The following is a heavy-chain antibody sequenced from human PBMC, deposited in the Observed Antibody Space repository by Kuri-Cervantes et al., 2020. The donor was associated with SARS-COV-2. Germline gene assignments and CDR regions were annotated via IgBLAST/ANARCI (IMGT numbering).Heavy chain of an antibody. CDR3: ATELTYSSGWYGVWDY. CDR1: GFTFSTSD. D-gene: IGHD6-19*01. Sequence: GGSLRLSCAASGFTFSTSDMNWVRQAPGKGLEWVSGVSWNGSRTHYADSVNGRFIISRDNSRNFLYQQMNSLRAEDTAVYYCATELTYSSGWYGVWDYWGQGTLVTVSS. J-gene: IGHJ4*02. V-gene: IGHV3-19*01. CDR2: VSWNGSRT.